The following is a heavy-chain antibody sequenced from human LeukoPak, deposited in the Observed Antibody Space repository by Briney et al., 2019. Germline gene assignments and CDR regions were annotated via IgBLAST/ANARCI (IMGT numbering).Heavy chain of an antibody. V-gene: IGHV3-21*01. CDR2: ISGSSNDI. CDR1: GFPFSIYT. D-gene: IGHD2-15*01. Sequence: GGSLRLSCAASGFPFSIYTMNWVRQAPGKGLEWVSSISGSSNDIYYADSVKGRFTITRDNAKNSMYLQMKSLRAEDTAVYYCATDYYCSGGSCYPPDWGQGTLVTVSS. CDR3: ATDYYCSGGSCYPPD. J-gene: IGHJ4*02.